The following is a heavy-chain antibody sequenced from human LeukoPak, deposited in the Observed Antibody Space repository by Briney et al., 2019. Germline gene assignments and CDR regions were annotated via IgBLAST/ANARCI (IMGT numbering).Heavy chain of an antibody. Sequence: GGSLRLSCAASGFTFSSYAMSWVRQAPGKGLEWVSAISGSGGSTYYADSVKGRFTNSRDNSKNTLYLQMNSLRAEDTAVYYCVKDISSGWYSQCFDYWGQGTLVTVSS. CDR2: ISGSGGST. D-gene: IGHD6-19*01. CDR1: GFTFSSYA. V-gene: IGHV3-23*01. J-gene: IGHJ4*02. CDR3: VKDISSGWYSQCFDY.